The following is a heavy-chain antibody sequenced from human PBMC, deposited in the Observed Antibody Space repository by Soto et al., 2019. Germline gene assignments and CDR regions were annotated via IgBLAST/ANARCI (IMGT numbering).Heavy chain of an antibody. Sequence: EVQLLESGGGLVQPGGSLRLSCAASGFTFSSYAMSWVRQAPGKGLEWVSAISGSGGSTYYADSVKGRFTISRDNSNNTLYLQMNSLRAEDTAVYYCAKGGGYSGYDFPYFDYWGQGTLVTVSS. CDR1: GFTFSSYA. CDR2: ISGSGGST. D-gene: IGHD5-12*01. J-gene: IGHJ4*02. CDR3: AKGGGYSGYDFPYFDY. V-gene: IGHV3-23*01.